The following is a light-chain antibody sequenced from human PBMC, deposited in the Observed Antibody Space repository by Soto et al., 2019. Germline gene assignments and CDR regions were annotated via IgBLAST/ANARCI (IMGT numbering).Light chain of an antibody. J-gene: IGKJ3*01. CDR1: QSVNSNY. CDR3: HQYSSSPLT. CDR2: GAS. V-gene: IGKV3-20*01. Sequence: EIVLTQSPGTLSLSPGERATLSCRASQSVNSNYLAWYQHKPGQAPRFLIYGASSRAAGIPDRFSGSGSGTDFTLTISRLEPEDFAVYYCHQYSSSPLTFGPGTKVDIK.